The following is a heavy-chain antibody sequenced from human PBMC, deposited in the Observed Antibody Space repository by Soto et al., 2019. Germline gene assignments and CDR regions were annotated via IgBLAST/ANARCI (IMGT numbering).Heavy chain of an antibody. V-gene: IGHV4-31*03. CDR1: GGSISSGGYY. J-gene: IGHJ5*02. D-gene: IGHD3-22*01. CDR2: IYYSGST. Sequence: QVQLQESGPGLVKPSQTLSLTCTVSGGSISSGGYYWSWIRQHPGKGLEWIGYIYYSGSTYYNPSLKGRVTISVDTSKNQFSLKLSSVTAADTAVYYCAREYYYDSSPPWFDPWGQGTLVTVSS. CDR3: AREYYYDSSPPWFDP.